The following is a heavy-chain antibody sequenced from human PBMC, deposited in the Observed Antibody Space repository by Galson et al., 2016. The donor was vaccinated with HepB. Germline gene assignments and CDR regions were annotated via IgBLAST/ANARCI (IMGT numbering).Heavy chain of an antibody. CDR2: ISYDGSYK. J-gene: IGHJ4*02. D-gene: IGHD3-22*01. Sequence: SLRLSCAASGFGFNNYAMHWIRQAPGKGLEWVSVISYDGSYKLYADSVKGRFTISRDNSENTLYLHMNSLRAEDTAVYSCARGRPYSMIVVVVDHFDYWGQGTLVTVSS. V-gene: IGHV3-30*04. CDR3: ARGRPYSMIVVVVDHFDY. CDR1: GFGFNNYA.